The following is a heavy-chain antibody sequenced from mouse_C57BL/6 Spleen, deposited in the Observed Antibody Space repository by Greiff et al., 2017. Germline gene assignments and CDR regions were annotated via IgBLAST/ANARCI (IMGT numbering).Heavy chain of an antibody. CDR1: GYAFSSYW. Sequence: QVQLQQSGAELVKPGASVKISCKASGYAFSSYWMNWVKQRPGKGLEWIGQIYPGDGDPNYNGKFKGKATLTADKSSSTAYMQLSSLTSEDSAVYFCARHAYYGSSPDYWGQGTTLTVSS. J-gene: IGHJ2*01. V-gene: IGHV1-80*01. D-gene: IGHD1-1*01. CDR2: IYPGDGDP. CDR3: ARHAYYGSSPDY.